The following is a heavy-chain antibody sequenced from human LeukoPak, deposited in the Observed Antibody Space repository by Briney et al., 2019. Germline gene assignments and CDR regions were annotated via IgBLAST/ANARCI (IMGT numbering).Heavy chain of an antibody. CDR1: GFTFSSYW. Sequence: GGSLRLSCAASGFTFSSYWMYWVRQAPGKGLVWVSRINSDGRSISYADSVKGRFTISRDNAKNTLYLQMNSLRAEDTAVYYCARDPYYYGSGSPDYWGQGTLVTVSS. V-gene: IGHV3-74*01. D-gene: IGHD3-10*01. CDR3: ARDPYYYGSGSPDY. J-gene: IGHJ4*02. CDR2: INSDGRSI.